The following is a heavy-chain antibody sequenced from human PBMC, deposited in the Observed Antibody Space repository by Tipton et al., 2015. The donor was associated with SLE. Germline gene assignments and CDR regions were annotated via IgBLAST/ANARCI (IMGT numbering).Heavy chain of an antibody. CDR1: GFTFSSYW. CDR2: INTDGSSG. CDR3: ARDLYSAADV. Sequence: GSLRLSCAVSGFTFSSYWIHWVCQPPGKGLVWVSRINTDGSSGTYADSVKGRFTVSRDKAKNTLYLQMNSLRAGDTAMYYCARDLYSAADVWGQGTMVTVSS. J-gene: IGHJ3*01. D-gene: IGHD2-8*01. V-gene: IGHV3-74*03.